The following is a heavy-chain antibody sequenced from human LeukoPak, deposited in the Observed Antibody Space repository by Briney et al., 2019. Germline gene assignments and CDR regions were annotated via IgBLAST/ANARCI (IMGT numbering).Heavy chain of an antibody. V-gene: IGHV3-48*02. D-gene: IGHD3-10*01. Sequence: PGGSLRLSCAASGFTFSSSGMNWVRQAPGKGLEWVSYISSSSSDIYYADSVKGRFTISRDNAKNSLYLQMNSVRDEDTAMYYCARDVMVRGVHVVMDVWGQGTTVTVSS. CDR2: ISSSSSDI. J-gene: IGHJ6*02. CDR3: ARDVMVRGVHVVMDV. CDR1: GFTFSSSG.